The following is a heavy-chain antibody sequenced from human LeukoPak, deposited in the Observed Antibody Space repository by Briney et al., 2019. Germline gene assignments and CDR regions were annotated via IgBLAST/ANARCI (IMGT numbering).Heavy chain of an antibody. CDR2: ISSSSSYI. V-gene: IGHV3-21*01. J-gene: IGHJ4*02. CDR3: ARAPYTTGRGYYFDY. CDR1: GFTFSSYS. Sequence: GGSLRLSCAASGFTFSSYSMNWVRQAPGKGLEWVSSISSSSSYIYYADSVKGRFTISRDNAKNTLYLQMNSLRAEDTAVYYCARAPYTTGRGYYFDYWGQGTLVTVSS. D-gene: IGHD2/OR15-2a*01.